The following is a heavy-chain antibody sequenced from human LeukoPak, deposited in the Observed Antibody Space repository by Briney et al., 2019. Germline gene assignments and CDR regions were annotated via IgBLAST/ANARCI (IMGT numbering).Heavy chain of an antibody. CDR2: FSHSGIT. Sequence: SETVSLTCDVSGASISRGSWWSWVRQPPGKGLEWIGEFSHSGITNFNLSLKSRVTISVDKSRNQFSLNLISVTAADTAVYFCARNGGHNQEHWGQGTLVTVCS. J-gene: IGHJ4*02. D-gene: IGHD1-1*01. CDR3: ARNGGHNQEH. CDR1: GASISRGSW. V-gene: IGHV4-4*02.